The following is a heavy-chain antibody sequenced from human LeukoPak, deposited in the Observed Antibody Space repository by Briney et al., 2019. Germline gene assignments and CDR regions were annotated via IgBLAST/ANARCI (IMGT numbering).Heavy chain of an antibody. Sequence: SETLSLTCTVSGGSISSSSYYWGWIRQPPGKGLEWIGSIYYTGGTYYNPSLKSRLTISVDTSKNQFSLKLSSVTAADTAVYYCARDDSGGNPPYWYFDLWGRGTLVTVSS. J-gene: IGHJ2*01. CDR3: ARDDSGGNPPYWYFDL. V-gene: IGHV4-39*07. D-gene: IGHD4-23*01. CDR1: GGSISSSSYY. CDR2: IYYTGGT.